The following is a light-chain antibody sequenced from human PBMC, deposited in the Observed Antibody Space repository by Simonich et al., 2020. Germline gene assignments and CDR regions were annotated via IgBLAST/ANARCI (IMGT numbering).Light chain of an antibody. CDR3: SSYTSSSTWV. CDR2: DVS. CDR1: SSDVGGYNY. Sequence: QSALTQPASVSGSPGQSITISCTGTSSDVGGYNYVSWYQQHPGKAPKLMIYDVSKRPSGVSKRFSGSKSGNTASLTISGLQAEDEADYYCSSYTSSSTWVLGGGTKLTVL. V-gene: IGLV2-14*01. J-gene: IGLJ3*02.